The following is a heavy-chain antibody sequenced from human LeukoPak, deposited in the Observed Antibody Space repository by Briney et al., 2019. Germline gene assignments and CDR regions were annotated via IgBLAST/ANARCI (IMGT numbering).Heavy chain of an antibody. CDR1: GFTFDDYV. CDR2: VTWNSGSI. CDR3: ATKAAAGVKNDY. D-gene: IGHD6-13*01. Sequence: GRSLRLSCAASGFTFDDYVMHWVRQAPGKGLEWVSGVTWNSGSIGYADSVKGRFTISRDNAKNTLYLQMNSLRAEDTAVYYCATKAAAGVKNDYWGQGTLVTVSS. V-gene: IGHV3-9*01. J-gene: IGHJ4*02.